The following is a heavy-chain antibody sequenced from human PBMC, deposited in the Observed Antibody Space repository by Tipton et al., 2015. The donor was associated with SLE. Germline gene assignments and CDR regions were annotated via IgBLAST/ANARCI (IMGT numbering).Heavy chain of an antibody. CDR2: INHSGST. V-gene: IGHV4-34*01. Sequence: LSLTCAVYGGSFSGYYWSWIRQPPGKGLEWIGEINHSGSTNYNPSLKSRVTISVDTSKNQFSLKLSSVTAADTAVYYCARGKGVLRFLEWLYYFDYWGQGTLVTVSS. J-gene: IGHJ4*02. CDR3: ARGKGVLRFLEWLYYFDY. CDR1: GGSFSGYY. D-gene: IGHD3-3*01.